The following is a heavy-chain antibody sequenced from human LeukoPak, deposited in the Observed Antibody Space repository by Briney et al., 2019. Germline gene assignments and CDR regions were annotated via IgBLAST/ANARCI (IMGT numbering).Heavy chain of an antibody. D-gene: IGHD3-9*01. CDR1: GGSISSYY. CDR2: IYYSGST. V-gene: IGHV4-59*01. CDR3: ARGDYDILTGYNYYYYYGMDV. Sequence: SETLSLTCTVSGGSISSYYWSWIRQPPGKGLEWIGYIYYSGSTNYNPSLKSRVTISVDTSKNQFSPKLSSVTAADTAVYYCARGDYDILTGYNYYYYYGMDVWGQGTTVTVSS. J-gene: IGHJ6*02.